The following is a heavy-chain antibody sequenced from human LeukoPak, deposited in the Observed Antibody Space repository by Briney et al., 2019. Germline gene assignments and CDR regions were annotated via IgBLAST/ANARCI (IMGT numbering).Heavy chain of an antibody. D-gene: IGHD3-22*01. CDR3: ARDTYYYNSSAFYHYYYGMDV. V-gene: IGHV3-74*01. J-gene: IGHJ6*02. CDR1: GFTFSSYA. Sequence: GGSLRLSCAASGFTFSSYAMHWVRQAPGKGLEWVSRIESDGSSTRYADSVKGRFTISRDNAKNTLYPQMNSLRAEDTAVYYCARDTYYYNSSAFYHYYYGMDVWGQGTTVTVSS. CDR2: IESDGSST.